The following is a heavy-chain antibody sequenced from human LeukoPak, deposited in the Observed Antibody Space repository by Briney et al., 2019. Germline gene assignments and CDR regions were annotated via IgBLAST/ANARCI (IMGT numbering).Heavy chain of an antibody. V-gene: IGHV4-59*01. CDR2: IYYSGST. Sequence: SETLSLTCAVSGGSISSYYWSWIRQPPGKGLEWIGYIYYSGSTNYNPSLKSRVTISVDTSKNQFSLKLSSVTAADTAVYYCARLAVAAVWDFDYWGQGTLVTVS. J-gene: IGHJ4*02. CDR3: ARLAVAAVWDFDY. D-gene: IGHD6-19*01. CDR1: GGSISSYY.